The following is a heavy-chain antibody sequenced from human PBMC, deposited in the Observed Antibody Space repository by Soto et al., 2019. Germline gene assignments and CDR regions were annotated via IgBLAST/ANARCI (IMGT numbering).Heavy chain of an antibody. CDR1: GFTFSSYG. D-gene: IGHD1-7*01. J-gene: IGHJ4*02. Sequence: GGSLRLSSAASGFTFSSYGMSWVRQAPGKGLEWVANIKQGGGEKYYVDPVKGRFTISRDNAKNTLYLQMNSLRAEDTAVYYCAKGTGTTGFDYWGQGTLVTVSS. CDR3: AKGTGTTGFDY. V-gene: IGHV3-7*03. CDR2: IKQGGGEK.